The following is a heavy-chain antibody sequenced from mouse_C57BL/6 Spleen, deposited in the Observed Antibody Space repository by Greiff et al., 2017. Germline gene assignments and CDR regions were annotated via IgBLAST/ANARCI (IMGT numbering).Heavy chain of an antibody. J-gene: IGHJ2*01. V-gene: IGHV1-69*01. D-gene: IGHD1-1*01. Sequence: QVQLQQPGAELVMPGASVKLSCKASGYTFTSYWMHWVKQRPGQGLEWIGEIDPSDSYTNYNQKFKGKSTLTVDKSSSTAYMQLSSLTSEDSAVYYGARGIYYYGSIFDDWGQGTTLTFSS. CDR3: ARGIYYYGSIFDD. CDR2: IDPSDSYT. CDR1: GYTFTSYW.